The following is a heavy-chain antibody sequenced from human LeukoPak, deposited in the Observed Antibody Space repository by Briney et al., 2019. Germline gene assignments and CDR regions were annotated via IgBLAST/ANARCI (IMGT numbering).Heavy chain of an antibody. Sequence: PGGSLRLSCAASGFTFSHYAMHWVRQAPGKGLEWVAIIWYDGSNKYYADSVKGRFTISRDNSKNTLHLQMNSLRAEDTAVYYCARVRKFGGSYPFDYWGQGTLVTVSS. CDR2: IWYDGSNK. D-gene: IGHD1-26*01. V-gene: IGHV3-30*02. CDR1: GFTFSHYA. J-gene: IGHJ4*02. CDR3: ARVRKFGGSYPFDY.